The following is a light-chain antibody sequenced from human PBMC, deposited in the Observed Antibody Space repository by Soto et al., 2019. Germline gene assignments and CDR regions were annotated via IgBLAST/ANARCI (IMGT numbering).Light chain of an antibody. CDR3: QQFINSPYMYT. V-gene: IGKV3-20*01. Sequence: EIVLTQSPGTLSLSPGEGATLSCRSSQDVGTNYLAWYQQKPGQAPRLLIFGASSRASGVPGRFSGSGSGTDFTLTISRLEPEDSAVYYCQQFINSPYMYTFGQGTKVDIK. CDR2: GAS. J-gene: IGKJ2*01. CDR1: QDVGTNY.